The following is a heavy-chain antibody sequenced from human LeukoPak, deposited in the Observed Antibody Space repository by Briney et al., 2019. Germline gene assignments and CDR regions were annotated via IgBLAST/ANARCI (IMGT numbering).Heavy chain of an antibody. V-gene: IGHV4-61*02. D-gene: IGHD3/OR15-3a*01. CDR2: IFPSGSA. CDR3: ARQAPLDGDFDF. CDR1: NGSISSGRYY. Sequence: SETLSLTCTVSNGSISSGRYYWSWSRQPAGKGLEWIGRIFPSGSANYSPSLKSRVTISVDTSKNQFSLILNSVTAADTAVYYCARQAPLDGDFDFWGQGTLVTVSS. J-gene: IGHJ4*02.